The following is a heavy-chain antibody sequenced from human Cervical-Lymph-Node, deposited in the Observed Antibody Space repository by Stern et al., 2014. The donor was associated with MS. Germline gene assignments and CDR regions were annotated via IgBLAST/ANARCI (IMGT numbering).Heavy chain of an antibody. V-gene: IGHV5-51*01. Sequence: EVQLVESGAELIRPGESLKISCKGSGFKFSIYWIAWVGQMPGKSQEWMGIIYPGGSETRYSPSYQGQVTMSADKSTSTAYLQWSSLNASDTAMYFCARQTTAWASDVWGQGTLVTVSS. J-gene: IGHJ4*02. CDR2: IYPGGSET. CDR3: ARQTTAWASDV. CDR1: GFKFSIYW. D-gene: IGHD1-14*01.